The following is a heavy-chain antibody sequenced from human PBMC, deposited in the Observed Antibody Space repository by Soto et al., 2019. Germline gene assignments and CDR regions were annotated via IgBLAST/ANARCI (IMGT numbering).Heavy chain of an antibody. CDR1: GGTFSSYA. Sequence: GASVKVSCKASGGTFSSYAISWVRQAPGQGLEWMGGIIPIFGTANYAQKFQGRVTITADESTSTAYMELSSLRSEDTAVYYCARAPVETYYYDSSGYRLWPFDYWGQGTLVTVSS. D-gene: IGHD3-22*01. CDR3: ARAPVETYYYDSSGYRLWPFDY. J-gene: IGHJ4*02. CDR2: IIPIFGTA. V-gene: IGHV1-69*13.